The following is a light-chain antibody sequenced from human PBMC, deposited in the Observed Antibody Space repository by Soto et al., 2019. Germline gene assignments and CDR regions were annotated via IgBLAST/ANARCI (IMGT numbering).Light chain of an antibody. CDR1: ESVNSTH. CDR2: ATS. V-gene: IGKV3-20*01. Sequence: EIVLTQSPGTLSLSPGERATLSCRASESVNSTHLGWYQQKRGQAPRLLIYATSTRATGIPDRFSGSGSGTGFTLTISRLEPEDFAVYSCHQYGSSPYTFGQGTKLEVK. J-gene: IGKJ2*01. CDR3: HQYGSSPYT.